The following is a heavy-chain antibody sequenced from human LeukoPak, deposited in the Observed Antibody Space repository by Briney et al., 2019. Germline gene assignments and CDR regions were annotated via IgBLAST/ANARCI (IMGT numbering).Heavy chain of an antibody. D-gene: IGHD3-22*01. CDR3: SLQGYYDSRFDY. CDR1: GFSFSSYW. Sequence: PGGSLRLSCEGSGFSFSSYWMTWVRQSPGKGPEWVANIRQDESERYTVDSVKGRFTISRDNAKNSVYLHMNSLRAEDTAVYYCSLQGYYDSRFDYWGQGTLVTVSS. J-gene: IGHJ4*02. V-gene: IGHV3-7*03. CDR2: IRQDESER.